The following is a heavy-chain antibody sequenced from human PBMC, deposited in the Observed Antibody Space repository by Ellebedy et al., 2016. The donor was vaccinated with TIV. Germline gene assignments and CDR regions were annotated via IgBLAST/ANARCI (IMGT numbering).Heavy chain of an antibody. CDR3: ARSGIGGGDY. D-gene: IGHD2-15*01. CDR1: GYTFTSYY. Sequence: ASVKVSXXASGYTFTSYYMHWVRQAPGQGLEWMGIINPSGGSTSYAQKFQDRVTMTRDTSTSTVYMELSSLRSEDTAVYYCARSGIGGGDYWGQGTLVTVSS. J-gene: IGHJ4*02. CDR2: INPSGGST. V-gene: IGHV1-46*01.